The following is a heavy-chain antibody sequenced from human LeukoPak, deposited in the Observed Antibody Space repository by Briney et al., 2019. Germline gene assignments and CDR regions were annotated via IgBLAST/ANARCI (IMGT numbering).Heavy chain of an antibody. CDR3: AGGIDGYNLVDY. Sequence: SVKVSCKASGGTFISYAISWVRQAPGQGLEWMGGIIPIFGTANYAQKFQGRVTITTDESTSTAHMELSSLRSEDTAVYYCAGGIDGYNLVDYWGQGTLVTVSS. V-gene: IGHV1-69*05. D-gene: IGHD5-24*01. J-gene: IGHJ4*02. CDR2: IIPIFGTA. CDR1: GGTFISYA.